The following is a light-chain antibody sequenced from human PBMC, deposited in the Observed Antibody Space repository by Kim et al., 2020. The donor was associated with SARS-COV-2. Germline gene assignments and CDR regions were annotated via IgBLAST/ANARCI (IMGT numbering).Light chain of an antibody. V-gene: IGKV1-17*01. J-gene: IGKJ1*01. CDR1: QCISSD. CDR2: GGS. CDR3: LQHNAYPRT. Sequence: ASLGDRVTITCRASQCISSDLGWYQQKPGRAPTRLIHGGSTLESGVPSRFSGSGSGTEFTLSISSLQPEDFATYYCLQHNAYPRTFGQGTKVDIK.